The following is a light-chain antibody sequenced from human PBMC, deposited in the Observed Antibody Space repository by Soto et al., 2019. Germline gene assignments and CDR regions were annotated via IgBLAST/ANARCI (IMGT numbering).Light chain of an antibody. CDR3: GSWDSSLSAYV. V-gene: IGLV1-51*01. J-gene: IGLJ1*01. CDR1: SSNIGGNS. CDR2: DDN. Sequence: APGQKVTISCSGSSSNIGGNSVSWYQQLPGTAPKLLIYDDNKRPSGIPDRFSGSKSGTSATLGITGFQTGDEADYYCGSWDSSLSAYVFGTGTKVTVL.